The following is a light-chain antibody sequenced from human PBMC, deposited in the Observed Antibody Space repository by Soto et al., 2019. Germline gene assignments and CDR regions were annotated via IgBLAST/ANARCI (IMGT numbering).Light chain of an antibody. V-gene: IGKV1-5*03. J-gene: IGKJ1*01. CDR2: KAS. CDR1: QSINTW. Sequence: DIQMTQSPSTLSASVGDRVTITCRASQSINTWLAWYQQEPGKAPKLVIYKASSLESGVPSRFSGSGSGTEFTLTISSLQPDDFATYHCQQYNSFPWTFGQGTKVEIK. CDR3: QQYNSFPWT.